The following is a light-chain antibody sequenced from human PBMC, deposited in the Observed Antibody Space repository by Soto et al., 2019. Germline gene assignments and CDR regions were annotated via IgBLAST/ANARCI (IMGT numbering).Light chain of an antibody. J-gene: IGKJ1*01. Sequence: DIQMTQSPSTLSASVGDRVTLTCRASETINTLLAWYQQKPGKAPKLLIYEASSLQSGVPSRFSGSGSGTEFTLPVRSLQSDDFATFSCQQYYSYPWTLGQGTKVEIK. CDR3: QQYYSYPWT. CDR1: ETINTL. V-gene: IGKV1-5*03. CDR2: EAS.